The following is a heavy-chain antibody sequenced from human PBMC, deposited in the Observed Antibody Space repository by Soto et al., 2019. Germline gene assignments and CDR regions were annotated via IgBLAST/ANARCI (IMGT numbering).Heavy chain of an antibody. V-gene: IGHV3-23*01. CDR3: ARDLTTHDY. CDR2: LGTIGA. Sequence: EVQLLESGGGLVQPGGSLRLSCVGSGFTFSAHAITWVRQAPGKGLEWVSTLGTIGAFYADSVKGRFTISRDNSKNTVNLQMNSLRGEDTATYYCARDLTTHDYWGQGTVVTVSS. J-gene: IGHJ4*02. CDR1: GFTFSAHA.